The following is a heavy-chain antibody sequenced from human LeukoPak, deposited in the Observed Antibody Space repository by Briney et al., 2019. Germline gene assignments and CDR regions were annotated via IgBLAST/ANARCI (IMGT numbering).Heavy chain of an antibody. D-gene: IGHD3-16*02. CDR2: INHSGST. J-gene: IGHJ6*02. CDR3: ARVVGFGELSSYDSYYYYGMDV. V-gene: IGHV4-34*01. Sequence: SETLSLTCAVYGGSFSGYYWSWIRQPPGKGLEWIGEINHSGSTNYNPSLKSRVTISVDTSKNQFSLKLSSVTAADTAVYYCARVVGFGELSSYDSYYYYGMDVWGQGTTVTVSS. CDR1: GGSFSGYY.